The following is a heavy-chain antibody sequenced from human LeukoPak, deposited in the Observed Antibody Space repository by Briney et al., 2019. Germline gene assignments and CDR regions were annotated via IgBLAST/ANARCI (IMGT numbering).Heavy chain of an antibody. CDR2: IYYSGST. D-gene: IGHD3-22*01. CDR1: GGSISSGGYS. CDR3: ARVCEGSSGYLISYYSDY. Sequence: SETLSLTCTVSGGSISSGGYSWSWIRQHPGKGLEWIGYIYYSGSTYYNPSLKSRVTISVDTSKNQFSLKLSSVTAADTAVYYCARVCEGSSGYLISYYSDYWGQGTLVTVSS. J-gene: IGHJ4*02. V-gene: IGHV4-31*03.